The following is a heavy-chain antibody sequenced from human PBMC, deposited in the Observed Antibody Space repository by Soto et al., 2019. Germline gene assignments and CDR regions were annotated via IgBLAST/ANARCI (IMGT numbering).Heavy chain of an antibody. D-gene: IGHD6-13*01. J-gene: IGHJ4*02. V-gene: IGHV3-23*01. CDR2: ISGSGGST. CDR3: AKLTLSSSWYFGHY. Sequence: EVQLLESGGGLVQPGGSLRLSCAASGFTFSSYAMSWVRQAPGKGLEWVSAISGSGGSTYYADSVKGQFTISRDNSKNTLYLQMNSLRAEDTAVYYCAKLTLSSSWYFGHYWGQGTLVTVSS. CDR1: GFTFSSYA.